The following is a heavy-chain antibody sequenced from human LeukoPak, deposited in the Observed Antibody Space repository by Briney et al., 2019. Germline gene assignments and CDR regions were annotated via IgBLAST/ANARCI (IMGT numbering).Heavy chain of an antibody. CDR2: IYSGGST. D-gene: IGHD6-19*01. CDR3: ARESSYSSGWYYFDY. CDR1: GFTVSSNY. V-gene: IGHV3-66*02. Sequence: GGSLRLSCAASGFTVSSNYMSWVRQAPGKGLEWVSVIYSGGSTYYADSVKGRFTISRDNSKNTLYLQMNSLRAEDTAVYYCARESSYSSGWYYFDYWGRGTRVTVSS. J-gene: IGHJ4*02.